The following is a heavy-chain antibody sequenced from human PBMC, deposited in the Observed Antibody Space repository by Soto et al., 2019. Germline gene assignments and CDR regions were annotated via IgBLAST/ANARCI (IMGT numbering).Heavy chain of an antibody. J-gene: IGHJ6*02. CDR2: IWYDGSNK. CDR3: ARDNSSSRGYDYYYGMDV. CDR1: GFTFSSYG. Sequence: QVQLVESGGGVVQPGRSLRLSCAASGFTFSSYGMHWVRQAPGKGLERVAVIWYDGSNKYYADSVKGRFTISRDNSKNSLYLRMNCLIAEDTAVYYCARDNSSSRGYDYYYGMDVWGQGTTVTVSS. V-gene: IGHV3-33*01. D-gene: IGHD6-13*01.